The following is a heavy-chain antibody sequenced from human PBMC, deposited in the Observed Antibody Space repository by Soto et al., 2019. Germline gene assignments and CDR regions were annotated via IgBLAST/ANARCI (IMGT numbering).Heavy chain of an antibody. D-gene: IGHD3-3*01. V-gene: IGHV4-31*03. CDR3: ARGKLRFLEWSHWGFDP. J-gene: IGHJ5*02. Sequence: PSETLSLTCTVSGGSISCGGYYWSWIRQHPGKGLEWIGYIYYSGSTYYNPSLKSRVTISVDTSKNQFSLKLSSVTAADTAVYYCARGKLRFLEWSHWGFDPWGQGTLVTVSS. CDR2: IYYSGST. CDR1: GGSISCGGYY.